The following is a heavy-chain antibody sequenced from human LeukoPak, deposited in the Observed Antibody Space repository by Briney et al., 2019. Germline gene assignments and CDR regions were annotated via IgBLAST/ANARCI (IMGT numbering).Heavy chain of an antibody. CDR2: ISYDGSNK. J-gene: IGHJ4*02. D-gene: IGHD3-22*01. CDR3: ARDITMID. V-gene: IGHV3-30-3*01. CDR1: GFTFSSYA. Sequence: GGSLRLSCAASGFTFSSYAMHWVRQAPGKGLEWVAVISYDGSNKYYADSVKGRSTISRDNSNNTLYLQMNSLRAEDTAVYYCARDITMIDWGQGTLVTVSS.